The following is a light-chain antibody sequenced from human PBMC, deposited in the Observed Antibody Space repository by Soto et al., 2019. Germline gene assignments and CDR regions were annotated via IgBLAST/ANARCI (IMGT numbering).Light chain of an antibody. V-gene: IGKV3-15*01. J-gene: IGKJ5*01. CDR3: QQYNDWPLFT. Sequence: EIVMTQSPATLSVSPGETATLSCRARQSVSSYLAWYQQKPGQAPRLLIYGASTRATGIPARFSGSGSGTEFTLTISGLQSEDFAVYSCQQYNDWPLFTFGQGTRLEIK. CDR1: QSVSSY. CDR2: GAS.